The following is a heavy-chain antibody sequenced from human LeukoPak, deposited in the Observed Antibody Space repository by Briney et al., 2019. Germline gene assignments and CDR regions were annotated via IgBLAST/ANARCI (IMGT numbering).Heavy chain of an antibody. CDR3: ATGSTIFGVVITHAFDI. V-gene: IGHV1-24*01. CDR2: FDPEDGET. CDR1: GYTLTELS. D-gene: IGHD3-3*01. Sequence: ASVKVSCKVSGYTLTELSMHWVRQAPGKGLEWMGGFDPEDGETIYAQKFQGRVTMTEDTSTDTAYMELSSLRSEDTAVYYCATGSTIFGVVITHAFDIWGQGTMVTVSS. J-gene: IGHJ3*02.